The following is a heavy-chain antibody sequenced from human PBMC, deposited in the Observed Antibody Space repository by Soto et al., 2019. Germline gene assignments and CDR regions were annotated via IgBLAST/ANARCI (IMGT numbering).Heavy chain of an antibody. Sequence: ASVKVSCKASGGTFGSQGIAWVRQAPGQGLEWMGGFIAMLGTPTYAKKVQGRATISADESLTSSYLELRSLRSEDTGVYFCATGAMANFDYRGQGTVVTASS. V-gene: IGHV1-69*13. D-gene: IGHD5-18*01. CDR3: ATGAMANFDY. CDR2: FIAMLGTP. CDR1: GGTFGSQG. J-gene: IGHJ4*02.